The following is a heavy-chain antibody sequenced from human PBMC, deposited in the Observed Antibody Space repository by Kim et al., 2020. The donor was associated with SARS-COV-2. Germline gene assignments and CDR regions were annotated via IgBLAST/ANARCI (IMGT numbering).Heavy chain of an antibody. Sequence: TTYTPHRKRRVTISVDTSNDQFSMKLSSVSAADTAVYYCARAGITGWFDPWGQGTLVTVSS. V-gene: IGHV4-61*02. J-gene: IGHJ5*02. CDR2: T. D-gene: IGHD1-20*01. CDR3: ARAGITGWFDP.